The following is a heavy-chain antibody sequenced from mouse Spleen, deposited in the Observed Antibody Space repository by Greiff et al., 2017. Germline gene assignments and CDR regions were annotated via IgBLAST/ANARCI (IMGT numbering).Heavy chain of an antibody. CDR2: IDTSDSYT. D-gene: IGHD1-1*01. V-gene: IGHV1-69*01. Sequence: QVQLQQPGAELVMPGASVKMSCKASGYTFTDYWMHWVKQRPGQGLEWIGAIDTSDSYTSYNQKFKGKATLTVDESSSTAYMQLSSLTSEDSAVYYCARGITTVVATDFDYWGQGTTLTVSS. J-gene: IGHJ2*01. CDR3: ARGITTVVATDFDY. CDR1: GYTFTDYW.